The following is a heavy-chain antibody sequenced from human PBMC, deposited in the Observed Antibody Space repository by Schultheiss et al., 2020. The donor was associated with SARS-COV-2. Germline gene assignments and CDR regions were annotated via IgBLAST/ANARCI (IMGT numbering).Heavy chain of an antibody. J-gene: IGHJ5*02. V-gene: IGHV1-2*02. Sequence: ESLKISCKASGYTFTSYGISWVRQAPGQGLEWMGWINPNSGGTNYAQKLQGRVTMTRDTSISTAYMELSSLTSDDTAIYFCARSTAWSDNWFDPWGQGTLVTVSS. CDR2: INPNSGGT. CDR1: GYTFTSYG. CDR3: ARSTAWSDNWFDP. D-gene: IGHD2-8*02.